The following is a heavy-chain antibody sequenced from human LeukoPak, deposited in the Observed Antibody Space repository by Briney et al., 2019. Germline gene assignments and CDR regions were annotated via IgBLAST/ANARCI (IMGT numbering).Heavy chain of an antibody. CDR1: GYTFTGYY. Sequence: ASVKVSFKASGYTFTGYYMHWVRQAPGQGLDWMGRSNPNSGGTNDAQEFQGRVTMTRDTSISTAYMELSRLRSDDTAVYYCARELEWPRKPYVGYYYDSSGYYYVHAFDIWGQGTMVTVSS. CDR3: ARELEWPRKPYVGYYYDSSGYYYVHAFDI. CDR2: SNPNSGGT. V-gene: IGHV1-2*06. J-gene: IGHJ3*02. D-gene: IGHD3-22*01.